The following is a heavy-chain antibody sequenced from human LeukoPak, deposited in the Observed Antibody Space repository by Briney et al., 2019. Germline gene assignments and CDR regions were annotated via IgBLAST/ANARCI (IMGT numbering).Heavy chain of an antibody. Sequence: GALRLSCAASGFTFSDYYMSWIRQAAGKGLEWVSYISSSGSTIYYADSVKGRFTISRDNAKNSLYLQMNSLRAEDTAVYYCARAAPVVVVAAMIYWGQGTLVTVSS. V-gene: IGHV3-11*01. CDR1: GFTFSDYY. CDR2: ISSSGSTI. D-gene: IGHD2-15*01. CDR3: ARAAPVVVVAAMIY. J-gene: IGHJ4*02.